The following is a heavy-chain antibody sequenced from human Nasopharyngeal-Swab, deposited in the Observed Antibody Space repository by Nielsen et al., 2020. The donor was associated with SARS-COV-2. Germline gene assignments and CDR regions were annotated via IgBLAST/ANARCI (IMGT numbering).Heavy chain of an antibody. D-gene: IGHD1-26*01. V-gene: IGHV3-33*08. CDR2: IWYDGSNK. CDR1: GFTFSSYG. Sequence: GGSLRLSCAASGFTFSSYGMHWVRQAPGKGLEWVAVIWYDGSNKYYADSVKGRFTISRDNSKNTLYLQMNSLRAEDTAVYYCARGLAPRYSGSYTPFGYWGQGTLVTVSS. J-gene: IGHJ4*02. CDR3: ARGLAPRYSGSYTPFGY.